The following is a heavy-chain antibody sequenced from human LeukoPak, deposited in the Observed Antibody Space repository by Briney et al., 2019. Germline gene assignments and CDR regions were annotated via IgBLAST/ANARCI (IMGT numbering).Heavy chain of an antibody. CDR3: ARNFDMKGFDP. CDR2: INSDSGFT. D-gene: IGHD3-9*01. V-gene: IGHV1-2*02. Sequence: ASVKVSCKASGDTLTGAYMNWVRQAPGQGLEWMGWINSDSGFTKYAQKFQGRVTMTRDTSITTVYMDLTRLTSDDTAVYYCARNFDMKGFDPWGQGTLVTVSS. J-gene: IGHJ5*02. CDR1: GDTLTGAY.